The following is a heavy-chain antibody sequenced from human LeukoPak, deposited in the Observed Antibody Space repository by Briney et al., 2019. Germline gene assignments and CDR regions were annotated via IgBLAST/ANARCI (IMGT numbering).Heavy chain of an antibody. D-gene: IGHD3-16*02. CDR3: AKGPAFGGVIVLFDY. Sequence: GGSLRLSCAASGFTFSSYAMSWVRQAPGKGLEWVSAISGSGGSTYYADSVKGRFTISRNNSKNTLYLQMNSLRAEDTAVYYCAKGPAFGGVIVLFDYWGQGTLVTVSS. CDR2: ISGSGGST. CDR1: GFTFSSYA. J-gene: IGHJ4*02. V-gene: IGHV3-23*01.